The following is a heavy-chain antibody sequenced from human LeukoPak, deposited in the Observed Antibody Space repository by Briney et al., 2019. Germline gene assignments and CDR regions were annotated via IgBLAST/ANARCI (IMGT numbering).Heavy chain of an antibody. CDR3: ARDRSSPYYDILTGYYEDYYYYGMDV. J-gene: IGHJ6*02. V-gene: IGHV4-61*01. Sequence: SETLSLTCTVSGGSISSGSYYWNWVRQPPGKGLEWIGYIYYSGSTNYNPSLKSRVTISVDTSKNQFSLKLSSVTAADTAVYYCARDRSSPYYDILTGYYEDYYYYGMDVWGQGTTVTVSS. D-gene: IGHD3-9*01. CDR2: IYYSGST. CDR1: GGSISSGSYY.